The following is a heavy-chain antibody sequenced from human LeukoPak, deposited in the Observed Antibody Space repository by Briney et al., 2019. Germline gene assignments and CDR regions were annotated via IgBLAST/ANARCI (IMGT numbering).Heavy chain of an antibody. D-gene: IGHD3-22*01. CDR3: ARMSRYDGSGYPDY. Sequence: GGSLRLSCAASGFTFDDYGMSWLRQGPGKGLEWVSGINWNGGSIGYADSVTGRITISRDNAKNSLYLQMNSLRAEDTAFYYCARMSRYDGSGYPDYWGQGTLVTVSS. J-gene: IGHJ4*02. CDR2: INWNGGSI. CDR1: GFTFDDYG. V-gene: IGHV3-20*04.